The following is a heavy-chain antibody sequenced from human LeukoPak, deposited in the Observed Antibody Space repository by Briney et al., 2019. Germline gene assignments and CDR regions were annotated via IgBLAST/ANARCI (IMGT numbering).Heavy chain of an antibody. J-gene: IGHJ4*02. CDR2: IKQDGSEE. D-gene: IGHD2-15*01. Sequence: PGGSLRLSCAASGFTFSSYWMTWVRQAPGKGLEWVANIKQDGSEEYYVDSVKGRFTISRDNAMNSLFLQMNSLRAEDTAVYYCAREVTPYYWGQGTLVTVSS. CDR3: AREVTPYY. V-gene: IGHV3-7*01. CDR1: GFTFSSYW.